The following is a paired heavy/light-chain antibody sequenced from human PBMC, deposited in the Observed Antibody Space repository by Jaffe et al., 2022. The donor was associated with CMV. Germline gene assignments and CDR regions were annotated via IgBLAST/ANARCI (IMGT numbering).Heavy chain of an antibody. D-gene: IGHD3-3*01. J-gene: IGHJ3*02. CDR2: IFPGDSDT. CDR1: GYSFTAYW. CDR3: ARPAGSGFYLGEAYDI. Sequence: EVQLVQSGAEVKKPGESLKISCKVSGYSFTAYWIGWVRQMPGKGLEWMGIIFPGDSDTRYSPSFRGQVTISADKSSSTAYLQWSSLKASDTAMYYCARPAGSGFYLGEAYDIWGQGTMVTVSS. V-gene: IGHV5-51*01.
Light chain of an antibody. V-gene: IGLV1-51*01. J-gene: IGLJ2*01. CDR3: GTWDSSLNADV. Sequence: QSVLTQPPSVSAAPGQKVTISCSGRSSNIGKNFVSWYQQLPGTAPRLVIYDNNKRPSGIPDRFSGSKSGTSVTLDITGLQTGDEADYYCGTWDSSLNADVFGGGTKLTVL. CDR1: SSNIGKNF. CDR2: DNN.